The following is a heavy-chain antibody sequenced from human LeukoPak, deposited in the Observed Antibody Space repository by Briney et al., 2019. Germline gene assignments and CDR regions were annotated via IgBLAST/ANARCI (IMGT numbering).Heavy chain of an antibody. D-gene: IGHD6-19*01. Sequence: TGGSLRLSCAASGFPFSNYGMHWVRQTPGKGLEWMAYIRYDGNNKDYADSVKGRFSISRDNSRNTLYLQMNSLRAEDTAVYYCAKEVYSSGWYYFDYWGQGTLVTVSS. CDR3: AKEVYSSGWYYFDY. V-gene: IGHV3-30*02. CDR1: GFPFSNYG. CDR2: IRYDGNNK. J-gene: IGHJ4*02.